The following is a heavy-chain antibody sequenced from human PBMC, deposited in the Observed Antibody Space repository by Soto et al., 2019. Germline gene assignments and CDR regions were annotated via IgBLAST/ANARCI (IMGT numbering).Heavy chain of an antibody. CDR2: ISTYSGDT. Sequence: QVHLVQSGVEVKTPGASVKVSCQASGYTFFTYDISWVRQAPGQGLEWMGWISTYSGDTKYAQKFQGRVTMTTDTSTTTAYLELRSLRSDDTAVYYCARHHGPTTSEKWSDPWRQGTLVTVSS. CDR1: GYTFFTYD. V-gene: IGHV1-18*01. J-gene: IGHJ5*02. D-gene: IGHD5-12*01. CDR3: ARHHGPTTSEKWSDP.